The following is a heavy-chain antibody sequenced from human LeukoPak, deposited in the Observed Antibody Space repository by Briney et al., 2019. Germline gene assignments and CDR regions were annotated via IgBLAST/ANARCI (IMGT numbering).Heavy chain of an antibody. V-gene: IGHV4-61*02. CDR2: IYTSGST. CDR3: ARDFQPYGSGSKIDP. D-gene: IGHD3-10*01. CDR1: GGSISSGSYY. Sequence: PSETLSLTCTVSGGSISSGSYYWSWIRQPAGKGLEWIGRIYTSGSTNYNPSLKSRVTISVDTSKNQFSLKLSSVTAADTAVYYCARDFQPYGSGSKIDPWGQGTLVTVSS. J-gene: IGHJ5*02.